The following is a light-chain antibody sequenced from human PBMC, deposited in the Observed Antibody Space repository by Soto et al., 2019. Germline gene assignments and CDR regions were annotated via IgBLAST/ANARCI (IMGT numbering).Light chain of an antibody. CDR2: DVS. Sequence: QSVLTQPRSVSGSPGQSVTISCTGSSSDVGGYDFVSWYQQHPGKAPKLMISDVSERPSGVPDRFSGSKSANTASLTISGLQAEDEADYYCQVWDSGSDQVVFGGGTKLTVL. CDR3: QVWDSGSDQVV. V-gene: IGLV2-11*01. J-gene: IGLJ2*01. CDR1: SSDVGGYDF.